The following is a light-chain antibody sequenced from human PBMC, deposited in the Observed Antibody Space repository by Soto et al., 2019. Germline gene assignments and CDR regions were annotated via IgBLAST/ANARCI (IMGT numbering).Light chain of an antibody. CDR1: SSDVGGYDY. V-gene: IGLV2-14*01. J-gene: IGLJ1*01. CDR2: EVT. CDR3: LSYSSSTSPYV. Sequence: QSVLSQPPSASGSPGQSVTISCTGTSSDVGGYDYVSWYQQHPGKAPKLMIYEVTIRPSGVSNRFSGSKSGNTASLTISGLQAEDEADYYCLSYSSSTSPYVLGTGTKVTVL.